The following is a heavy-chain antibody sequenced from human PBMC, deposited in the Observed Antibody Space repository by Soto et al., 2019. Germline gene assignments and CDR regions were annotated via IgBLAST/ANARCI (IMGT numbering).Heavy chain of an antibody. CDR3: AIGGSHKFDY. V-gene: IGHV3-30*03. CDR2: MSYDGSNE. CDR1: GFTFSHYA. J-gene: IGHJ4*02. D-gene: IGHD1-26*01. Sequence: QVQLVESGGGVVQPGRSLRLSCAASGFTFSHYAMHWVRQAPGKGLEWVALMSYDGSNEYYADSVKGRFTISRDNSKNTLYLQMNSLRAEDTAVYYCAIGGSHKFDYWGQGTLVTVSS.